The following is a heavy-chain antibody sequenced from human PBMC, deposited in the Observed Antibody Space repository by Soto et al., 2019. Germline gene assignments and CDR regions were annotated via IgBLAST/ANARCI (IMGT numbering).Heavy chain of an antibody. CDR2: INSDGSST. J-gene: IGHJ6*03. D-gene: IGHD6-6*01. Sequence: GGSLRLSCAASGFTLSSYWMHWVRQAPGKGLVWVSRINSDGSSTSYADFAQGRFTISRDNAKNTLYLQMNSLRAEDTAVYHCVRLSFSIAVRGAPDYYYYMDVWGKGTTVTVSS. V-gene: IGHV3-74*01. CDR1: GFTLSSYW. CDR3: VRLSFSIAVRGAPDYYYYMDV.